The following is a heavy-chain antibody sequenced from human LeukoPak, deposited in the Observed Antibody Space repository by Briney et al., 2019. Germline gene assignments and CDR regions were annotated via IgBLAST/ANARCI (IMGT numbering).Heavy chain of an antibody. V-gene: IGHV4-38-2*01. CDR2: IYHSGST. D-gene: IGHD6-19*01. J-gene: IGHJ4*02. CDR1: GYSISSGYY. CDR3: ARHTRSIAVAGTGLNYFDY. Sequence: SETLSLTCAVSGYSISSGYYWGWIRQPPGKGLEWIGSIYHSGSTYYNSSLKSRVTISVDTSKNQFSLKLSSVTAADTAVYYCARHTRSIAVAGTGLNYFDYWGQGTLVTVSS.